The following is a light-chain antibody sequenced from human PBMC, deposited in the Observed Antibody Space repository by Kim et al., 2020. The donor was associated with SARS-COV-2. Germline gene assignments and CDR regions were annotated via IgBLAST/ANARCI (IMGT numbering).Light chain of an antibody. Sequence: SPGERATLSCRASQSVSSNLAWYQQKPGQSPSLLIYGASTRATGVPDRFSGSGSGTEFTLTISSLQSEDFAVYYCQQYNNWPRWTFGQGTKVDIK. CDR1: QSVSSN. V-gene: IGKV3-15*01. CDR2: GAS. J-gene: IGKJ1*01. CDR3: QQYNNWPRWT.